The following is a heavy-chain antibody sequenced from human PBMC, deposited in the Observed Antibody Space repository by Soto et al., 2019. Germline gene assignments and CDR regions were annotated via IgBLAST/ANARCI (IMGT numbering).Heavy chain of an antibody. CDR3: ARDPITLVRGVIPYLDY. D-gene: IGHD3-10*01. J-gene: IGHJ4*02. V-gene: IGHV1-3*01. Sequence: XSVKVSYNASGYTCMTDPLHLLRQAPGQRPEWMGWINAGDDITQFSQKFQGRLTFTRDTSASTGYMELRSLRSEDKAVYYCARDPITLVRGVIPYLDYWGQGTPVTVSS. CDR2: INAGDDIT. CDR1: GYTCMTDP.